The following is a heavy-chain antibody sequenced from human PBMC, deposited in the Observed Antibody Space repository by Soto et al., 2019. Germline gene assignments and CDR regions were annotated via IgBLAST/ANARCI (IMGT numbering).Heavy chain of an antibody. CDR2: IAFDGSQE. J-gene: IGHJ6*02. Sequence: QVQLVESGGGVVQPGRALRLSCAASGFSFNTSGMHWVRQAPGKGLEWVAVIAFDGSQEFYGDSVRGRFTISRDNSNTTLFLQMPSLTPEDTAVYYCATKVRVTNYLYYGMDVWGQGTTVTVSS. CDR3: ATKVRVTNYLYYGMDV. D-gene: IGHD2-21*02. V-gene: IGHV3-30*03. CDR1: GFSFNTSG.